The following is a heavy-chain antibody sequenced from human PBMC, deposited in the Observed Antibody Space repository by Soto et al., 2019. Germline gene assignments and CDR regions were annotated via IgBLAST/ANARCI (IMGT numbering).Heavy chain of an antibody. CDR3: ARAEITIFGVVVWGYYYYAMDV. Sequence: ASVTVSRKASGYTFTSHDINWVRQATGQGGEGMGWMNPNSGNTGYAQKFQGRDTMTRNTSISTAYMELSSLRSEDTAVYCCARAEITIFGVVVWGYYYYAMDVWGQGTTVTVSS. D-gene: IGHD3-3*01. CDR2: MNPNSGNT. J-gene: IGHJ6*02. V-gene: IGHV1-8*01. CDR1: GYTFTSHD.